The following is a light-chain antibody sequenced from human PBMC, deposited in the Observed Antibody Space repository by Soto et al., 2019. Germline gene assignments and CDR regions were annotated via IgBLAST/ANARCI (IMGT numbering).Light chain of an antibody. J-gene: IGKJ5*01. CDR1: HSVSSSY. Sequence: LSQSPGTVSFSKGERATLSCRASHSVSSSYLAWYQQKPGQAPRPLIYGASSRATGIPDRFSGGGSGTDFTLTISRLEPEDFAVYYCQQYGSSPFPFGQRTRLEIK. V-gene: IGKV3-20*01. CDR2: GAS. CDR3: QQYGSSPFP.